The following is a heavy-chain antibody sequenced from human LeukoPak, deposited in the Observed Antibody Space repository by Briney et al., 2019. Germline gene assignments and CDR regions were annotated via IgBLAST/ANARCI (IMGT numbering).Heavy chain of an antibody. Sequence: ASVKVSCKASGYTFSNYGISWVRQAPGQGLEWMGWASVHTGITYYAQKFQARVTMTTDTSTTTAYMELRSLRSDDTAVYYCARSKAAVGWYVDMDVWGTGTTVTVSS. J-gene: IGHJ6*04. CDR1: GYTFSNYG. CDR3: ARSKAAVGWYVDMDV. CDR2: ASVHTGIT. D-gene: IGHD6-19*01. V-gene: IGHV1-18*01.